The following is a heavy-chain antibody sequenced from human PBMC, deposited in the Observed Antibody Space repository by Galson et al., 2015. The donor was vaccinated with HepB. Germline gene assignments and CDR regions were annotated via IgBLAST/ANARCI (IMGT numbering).Heavy chain of an antibody. Sequence: SLRLSCAASGFSFTRYAVTWVRQAPGKGLEWVSSITSSGGNSYYTDSVKGRFTVSRDNSKNTLLLHLNSLRAEDTAMYFCAKDGIMVANNPYHFHYWGQGTLVTVSS. J-gene: IGHJ4*02. V-gene: IGHV3-23*01. CDR1: GFSFTRYA. CDR2: ITSSGGNS. CDR3: AKDGIMVANNPYHFHY. D-gene: IGHD2-15*01.